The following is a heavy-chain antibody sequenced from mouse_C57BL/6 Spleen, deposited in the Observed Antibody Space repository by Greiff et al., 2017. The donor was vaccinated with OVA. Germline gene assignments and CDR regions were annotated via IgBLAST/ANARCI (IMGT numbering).Heavy chain of an antibody. CDR1: GFTFSSYA. D-gene: IGHD3-3*01. V-gene: IGHV5-4*03. CDR3: ASDERAYFDY. CDR2: ISDGGSYT. J-gene: IGHJ2*01. Sequence: EVKLLESGGGLVKPGGSLKLSCAASGFTFSSYAMSWVRQTPEKRLEWVATISDGGSYTYYPDNVKGRFTISRDNAKNNLYLQMSHLKSEDTAMYYCASDERAYFDYWGQGTTLTVSS.